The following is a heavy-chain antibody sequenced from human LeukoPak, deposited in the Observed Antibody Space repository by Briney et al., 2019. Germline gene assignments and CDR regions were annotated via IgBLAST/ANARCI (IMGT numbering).Heavy chain of an antibody. J-gene: IGHJ6*03. CDR2: INHSGST. Sequence: ASETLSLTCTVSGGSFSGHYWTWIRQPPGKGLEWIGEINHSGSTNYNPSLKSRVTISVDTSKNQFSLKVSSVTAADTAVYYCARVKDPGGYYYYYYMDIWGKGNTVTVSS. D-gene: IGHD3-16*01. CDR1: GGSFSGHY. CDR3: ARVKDPGGYYYYYYMDI. V-gene: IGHV4-34*01.